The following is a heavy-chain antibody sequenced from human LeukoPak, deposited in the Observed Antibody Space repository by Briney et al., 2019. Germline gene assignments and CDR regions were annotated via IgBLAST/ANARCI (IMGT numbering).Heavy chain of an antibody. CDR3: ARVAYGGLYYYYMDV. CDR1: DGSISSHY. J-gene: IGHJ6*03. Sequence: SETLSLTCTVSDGSISSHYWSWIRQPPGKGLEWIGYIYYSGSTNYNPSLKSRVTISVDTSKNQFSLKLSSVTAADTAVYYCARVAYGGLYYYYMDVWGKGTTVTVSS. V-gene: IGHV4-59*11. CDR2: IYYSGST. D-gene: IGHD4-23*01.